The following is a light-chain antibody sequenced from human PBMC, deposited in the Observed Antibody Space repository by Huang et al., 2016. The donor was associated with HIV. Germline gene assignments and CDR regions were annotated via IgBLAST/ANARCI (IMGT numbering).Light chain of an antibody. Sequence: ELVLTQSPGTLSLSPGERATLSCRASQSVRNNYLACYQQKPGQAPRLLIYGPSSRATGIPDRFSGSGSGTDFTLTISRLEPEDFAVFYCQQYGSSPKTFGQGTKVEI. CDR3: QQYGSSPKT. CDR1: QSVRNNY. J-gene: IGKJ1*01. V-gene: IGKV3-20*01. CDR2: GPS.